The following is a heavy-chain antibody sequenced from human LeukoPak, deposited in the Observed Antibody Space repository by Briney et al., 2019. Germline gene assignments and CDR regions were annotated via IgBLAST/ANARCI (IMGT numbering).Heavy chain of an antibody. CDR2: INPSGGST. Sequence: GASVKVSCKASGYTFTSYYMHWVRQAPGQGLEWMGIINPSGGSTSYAQKFQGRVTMTRDTSTSTVYMELSSLRSEDTAVYYCARAPNDFWSSYQYYYYYYMDVWGKGTTVTVSS. CDR3: ARAPNDFWSSYQYYYYYYMDV. J-gene: IGHJ6*03. D-gene: IGHD3-3*01. CDR1: GYTFTSYY. V-gene: IGHV1-46*03.